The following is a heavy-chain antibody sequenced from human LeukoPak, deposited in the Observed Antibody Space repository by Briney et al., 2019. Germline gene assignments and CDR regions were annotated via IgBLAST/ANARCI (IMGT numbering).Heavy chain of an antibody. V-gene: IGHV3-7*04. CDR3: ARALLWFGELKGFDY. J-gene: IGHJ4*02. CDR1: GFTFSSYW. D-gene: IGHD3-10*01. Sequence: GGSLRLSCAASGFTFSSYWMSWVRQAPGKGLEWVANIKQDGSEKYYVDSVKGRFTISRDNAKNSLYLQMNSLRAGDTAVYYCARALLWFGELKGFDYWGQGTLVTVSS. CDR2: IKQDGSEK.